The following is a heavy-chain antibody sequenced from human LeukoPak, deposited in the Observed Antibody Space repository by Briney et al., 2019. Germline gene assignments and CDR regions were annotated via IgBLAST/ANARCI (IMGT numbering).Heavy chain of an antibody. CDR1: GGSISSYH. J-gene: IGHJ6*02. CDR2: IYYSGST. V-gene: IGHV4-59*01. CDR3: ARAKGRYCSGGSCYSGYYYYGMDV. D-gene: IGHD2-15*01. Sequence: SETLSLTCTVSGGSISSYHWSWIRQPPGKGLEWIGYIYYSGSTNYNPSLKSRVTISVDTSKNQFSLKLSSVTAADTAVYYCARAKGRYCSGGSCYSGYYYYGMDVWGQGTTVTVSS.